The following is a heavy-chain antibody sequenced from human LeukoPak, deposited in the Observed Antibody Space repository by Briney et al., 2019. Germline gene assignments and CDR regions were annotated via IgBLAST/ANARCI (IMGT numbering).Heavy chain of an antibody. CDR1: GGTFSSYA. D-gene: IGHD2-15*01. CDR3: ARELVVVAANDAFDI. V-gene: IGHV1-46*01. J-gene: IGHJ3*02. CDR2: INPSGGST. Sequence: ASVKVSCKASGGTFSSYAISWVRQAPGQGLEWMGIINPSGGSTSYAQKFQGRVTMTRDTSTSTVYMELSSLRSEDTAVYYCARELVVVAANDAFDIWGQGTMVTVSS.